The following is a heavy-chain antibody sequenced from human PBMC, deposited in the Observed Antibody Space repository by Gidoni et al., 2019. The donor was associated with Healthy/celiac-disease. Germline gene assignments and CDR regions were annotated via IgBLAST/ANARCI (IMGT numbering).Heavy chain of an antibody. CDR3: AKGMVRGVIFGYRYYGMDV. Sequence: QVQLVESGGGVVQPGRSLRLSCAASGFTFSSYGMHWVRQAPGKGLEWVAVISYDGSNKYYADSVKGRFTISRDNSKNTLYLQMNSLRAEDTAVYYCAKGMVRGVIFGYRYYGMDVWGQGTTVTVSS. CDR1: GFTFSSYG. CDR2: ISYDGSNK. J-gene: IGHJ6*02. D-gene: IGHD3-10*01. V-gene: IGHV3-30*18.